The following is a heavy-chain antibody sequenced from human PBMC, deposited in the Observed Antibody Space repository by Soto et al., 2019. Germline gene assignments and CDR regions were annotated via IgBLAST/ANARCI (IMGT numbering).Heavy chain of an antibody. CDR1: GFTFSSYW. J-gene: IGHJ6*03. CDR2: IKQDGSEK. Sequence: GGSLRLSCAASGFTFSSYWMSWVRQAPGKGLEWVANIKQDGSEKYYVDSVKGRFTISRDNAKNSLYLQMNSLRAEDTAVYYCARGRGSKLYDYSNGGVTHYYYYYMDVWGKGTTVTVSS. D-gene: IGHD4-4*01. V-gene: IGHV3-7*01. CDR3: ARGRGSKLYDYSNGGVTHYYYYYMDV.